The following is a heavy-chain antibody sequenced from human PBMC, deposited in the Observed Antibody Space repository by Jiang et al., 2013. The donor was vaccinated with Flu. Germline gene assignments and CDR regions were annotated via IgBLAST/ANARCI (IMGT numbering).Heavy chain of an antibody. Sequence: LLKPSETLSLTCAVYGGSFSGYYWSWIRQPPGKGLEWIGEINHSGSTNYNPSLKSRVTISVDTSKNQFSPKLSSVTAADTAVYYCARVASIAAGWFDPWGQGTLVTVSS. V-gene: IGHV4-34*01. CDR2: INHSGST. J-gene: IGHJ5*02. CDR3: ARVASIAAGWFDP. CDR1: GGSFSGYY. D-gene: IGHD6-25*01.